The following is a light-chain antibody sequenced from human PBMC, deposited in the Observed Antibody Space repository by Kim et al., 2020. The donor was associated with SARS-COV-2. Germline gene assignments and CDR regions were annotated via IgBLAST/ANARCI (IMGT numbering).Light chain of an antibody. CDR3: MQGTHWPPT. CDR2: QIS. J-gene: IGKJ1*01. Sequence: PASISCRSSQNLEHSDGHTYLSWLQRRPGQSPRLLIYQISNRFSGVPDRFSGSGAGTDFTLKISRVEAEDVGIYYCMQGTHWPPTFGQGTKVDIK. CDR1: QNLEHSDGHTY. V-gene: IGKV2-24*01.